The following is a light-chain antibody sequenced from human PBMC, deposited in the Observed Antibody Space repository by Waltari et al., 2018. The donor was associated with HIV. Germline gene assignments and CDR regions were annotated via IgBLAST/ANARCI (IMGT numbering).Light chain of an antibody. CDR3: CSYAGSYTLV. Sequence: QSALTQPRSVSGSPGQSVPIPCTGTSSDVGGFKYVSWYQQHPAKAPQLMIYDVPKRPSGVPDRFSGSKSVNTASLTISGLEAEDEADYYCCSYAGSYTLVFGGGTKLTVL. CDR2: DVP. J-gene: IGLJ3*02. CDR1: SSDVGGFKY. V-gene: IGLV2-11*01.